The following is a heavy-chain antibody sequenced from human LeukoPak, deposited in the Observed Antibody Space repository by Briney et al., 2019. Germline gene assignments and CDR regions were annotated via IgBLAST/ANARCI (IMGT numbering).Heavy chain of an antibody. CDR2: TYYRSKWYN. Sequence: SPTLSLTFAISGDSVSINSAAWNWIRQSPSRGLEWLGRTYYRSKWYNDYAVSVKSRITINPDTSKNQFSLQLNSVTPEDTAVYYCARDPSSGWPIVDAFDIWGQGTMVTVSS. J-gene: IGHJ3*02. CDR1: GDSVSINSAA. D-gene: IGHD6-19*01. CDR3: ARDPSSGWPIVDAFDI. V-gene: IGHV6-1*01.